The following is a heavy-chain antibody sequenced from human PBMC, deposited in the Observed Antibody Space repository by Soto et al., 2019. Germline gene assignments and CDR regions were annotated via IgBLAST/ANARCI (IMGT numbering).Heavy chain of an antibody. CDR3: TRGSYGTSGAVQGHDY. CDR2: INSDGSST. J-gene: IGHJ4*02. V-gene: IGHV3-74*01. Sequence: GGSLRLSCAASGFTFSSYWMHWVRQTPEKGLVWVSRINSDGSSTSYADSVKGRLTISRDNAKNTLYLQMNSLRAEDTAVYYCTRGSYGTSGAVQGHDYWGQGTLVTVSS. CDR1: GFTFSSYW. D-gene: IGHD1-1*01.